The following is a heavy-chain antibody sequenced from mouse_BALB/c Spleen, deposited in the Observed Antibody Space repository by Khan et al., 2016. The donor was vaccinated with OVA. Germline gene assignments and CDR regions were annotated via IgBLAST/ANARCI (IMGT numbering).Heavy chain of an antibody. V-gene: IGHV1-4*01. Sequence: QVQLKESGAELARPGASVKMSCKASGYTFTSYWIHWVQQRPGQGLEWIGYINPSTDCTYYNQNFKDKATLTANKSSNTAYMQLTSLTSEDSAVYYCVNHGSSSAWFTYWGQGTLVTVSA. CDR2: INPSTDCT. D-gene: IGHD1-1*01. CDR3: VNHGSSSAWFTY. J-gene: IGHJ3*01. CDR1: GYTFTSYW.